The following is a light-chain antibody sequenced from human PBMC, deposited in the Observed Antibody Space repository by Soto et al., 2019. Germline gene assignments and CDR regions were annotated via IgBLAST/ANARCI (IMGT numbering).Light chain of an antibody. J-gene: IGKJ1*01. Sequence: DIQMTQSPSSLSASVGDRVTITCRASQSISRYLNWYQQKPGKAPKLLIYAASSLQSGVPSRFTGSGSGTDFTLTISSLQPEDFATYYCQHSYSTSTWTFGQGTKVEIK. CDR3: QHSYSTSTWT. CDR2: AAS. V-gene: IGKV1-39*01. CDR1: QSISRY.